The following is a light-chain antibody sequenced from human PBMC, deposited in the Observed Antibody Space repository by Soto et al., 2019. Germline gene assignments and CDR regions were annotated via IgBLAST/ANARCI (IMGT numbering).Light chain of an antibody. Sequence: FLFTHSPSTLSLSTGARATLSCRASQSISNSLAWYQQKPGQAPRLLISGVSNRATGIPDRFSGSGSGTDFTLTISRLEPEDVAVYYCQQYDSSPRTFGQGTKVDIK. CDR2: GVS. CDR3: QQYDSSPRT. CDR1: QSISNS. J-gene: IGKJ1*01. V-gene: IGKV3-20*01.